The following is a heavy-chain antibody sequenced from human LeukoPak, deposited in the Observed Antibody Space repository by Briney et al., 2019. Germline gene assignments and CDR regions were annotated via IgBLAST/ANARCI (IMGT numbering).Heavy chain of an antibody. V-gene: IGHV3-9*01. Sequence: PGGSLRLSCAASGFTFDDYAMHWVRQAPGKGLEWVSGISWNSGSIGYADSVKGRFTISRDNAENSLYLQMNSLRAEDTALYYCAKVMGRGSGSYYNSFDYWGQGTPVTVSS. J-gene: IGHJ4*02. CDR3: AKVMGRGSGSYYNSFDY. D-gene: IGHD3-10*01. CDR2: ISWNSGSI. CDR1: GFTFDDYA.